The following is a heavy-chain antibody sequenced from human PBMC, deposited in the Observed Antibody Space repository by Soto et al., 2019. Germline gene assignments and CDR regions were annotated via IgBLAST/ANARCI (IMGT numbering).Heavy chain of an antibody. V-gene: IGHV3-11*06. J-gene: IGHJ4*02. D-gene: IGHD3-22*01. CDR1: VFIFSDYY. Sequence: GGSLRLSCASSVFIFSDYYMSWIRQAPGKGLEWVSRISSSSSYTNYADSVEGRFTISRDNAKKSLHLQMNSLRAEDTAVYFCARSLHSYDTRIHGYWGKGTLVTVSS. CDR2: ISSSSSYT. CDR3: ARSLHSYDTRIHGY.